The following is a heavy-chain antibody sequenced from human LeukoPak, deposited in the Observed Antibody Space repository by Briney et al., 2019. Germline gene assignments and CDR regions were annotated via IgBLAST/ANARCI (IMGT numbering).Heavy chain of an antibody. J-gene: IGHJ4*01. CDR3: ARGLHYDSSGYFAAF. V-gene: IGHV5-51*01. CDR1: GYSFTRYW. D-gene: IGHD3-22*01. Sequence: GESLKISCKASGYSFTRYWIGWVRQKPGKGLERVGIVYPGDSDTIYSPSFQGQATISADRSITTAYLELYRLKASDTATYFCARGLHYDSSGYFAAFWGRGTLVTVSS. CDR2: VYPGDSDT.